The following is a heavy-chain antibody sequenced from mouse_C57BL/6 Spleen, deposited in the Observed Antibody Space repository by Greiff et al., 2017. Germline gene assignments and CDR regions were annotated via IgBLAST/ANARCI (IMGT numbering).Heavy chain of an antibody. V-gene: IGHV1-9*01. Sequence: QVQLQQSGAELMKPGASVKLSCKATGYTFTGYWIEWVKQRPGHGLEWIGEILPGSGSTNYNEKFKGKATFNADTSSNTAYMQLSSLTTEDSAIYYCARDEDYYGSSYRYFDVWGTGTTVTVSS. CDR3: ARDEDYYGSSYRYFDV. D-gene: IGHD1-1*01. CDR1: GYTFTGYW. CDR2: ILPGSGST. J-gene: IGHJ1*03.